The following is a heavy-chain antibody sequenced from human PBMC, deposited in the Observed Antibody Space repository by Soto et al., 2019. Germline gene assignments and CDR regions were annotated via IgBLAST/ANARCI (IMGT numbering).Heavy chain of an antibody. CDR3: ARDTFGGAYDFWH. CDR1: GFTVSNFY. CDR2: ISSGGST. J-gene: IGHJ4*02. V-gene: IGHV3-66*01. D-gene: IGHD3-3*01. Sequence: EVQLVESGGGLVQPGGSLRLSCAVSGFTVSNFYMTWVRQAPGKGLEWVSVISSGGSTYYADSVKGRFTISRDNSKNTPFLEMNSLRAGDTAVYYCARDTFGGAYDFWHGGQGTLVTVSS.